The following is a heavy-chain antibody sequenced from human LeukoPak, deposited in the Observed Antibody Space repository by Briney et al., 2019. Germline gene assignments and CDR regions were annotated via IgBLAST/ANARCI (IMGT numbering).Heavy chain of an antibody. CDR1: GFTFSSHE. CDR3: ARDLNWNPLDY. CDR2: ISSSGSTI. Sequence: PGGSLRLSCAASGFTFSSHEMNWVRQAPGKGLEWVSYISSSGSTIYYADSVKGRFTISRDNAKNSLYLQMNGLRAEDTAVYYCARDLNWNPLDYWGQGTLVTVSS. V-gene: IGHV3-48*03. J-gene: IGHJ4*02. D-gene: IGHD1-1*01.